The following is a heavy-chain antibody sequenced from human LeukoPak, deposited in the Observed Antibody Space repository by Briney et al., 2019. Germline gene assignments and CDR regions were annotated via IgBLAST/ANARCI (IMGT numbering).Heavy chain of an antibody. CDR2: ISSSSSYI. Sequence: GGSLRLSCAASGFTFSSYSMNWVRQAPGKGLEWVSSISSSSSYIYYADSVKGRFTISRDNAKNSLYLQMNSLRAEDTAVYYCARRYYDSSGYLYYFDYWGQGTLVTVPS. V-gene: IGHV3-21*01. CDR1: GFTFSSYS. J-gene: IGHJ4*02. D-gene: IGHD3-22*01. CDR3: ARRYYDSSGYLYYFDY.